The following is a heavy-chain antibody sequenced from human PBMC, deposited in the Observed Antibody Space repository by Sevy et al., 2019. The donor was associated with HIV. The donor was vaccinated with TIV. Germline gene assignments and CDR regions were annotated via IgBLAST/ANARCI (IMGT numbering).Heavy chain of an antibody. Sequence: ASVKVSCKASGYTFTAYYIHWVRQAPGQGLEWMGRISPMNGDTSYAQKFQGRVTMTRDTSIGAVYLDLARLRSDDTAMYYCARAYCSGGTCYEGAYWGQGTLVTVSS. J-gene: IGHJ4*02. CDR1: GYTFTAYY. D-gene: IGHD2-15*01. CDR3: ARAYCSGGTCYEGAY. V-gene: IGHV1-2*06. CDR2: ISPMNGDT.